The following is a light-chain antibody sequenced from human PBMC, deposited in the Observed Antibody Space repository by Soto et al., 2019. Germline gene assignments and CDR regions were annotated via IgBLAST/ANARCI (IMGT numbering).Light chain of an antibody. Sequence: QSVLTQSSSASASLGSSVKLTCTLSSGHSSNIIAWHQQQPGKAPRYLMKLEGSGNCNKGSGVPDRFSGSSFGTDRYLTISNLQSEDEADYYCETWDSNTRVFGGGTKLTVL. CDR1: SGHSSNI. CDR3: ETWDSNTRV. V-gene: IGLV4-60*03. CDR2: LEGSGNC. J-gene: IGLJ3*02.